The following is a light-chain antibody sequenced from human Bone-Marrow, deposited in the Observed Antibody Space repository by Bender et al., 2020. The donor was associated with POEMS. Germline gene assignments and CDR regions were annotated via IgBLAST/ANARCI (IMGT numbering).Light chain of an antibody. CDR2: INN. J-gene: IGLJ3*02. Sequence: QSVLTQPPSASGTHGQRVTISCSGSSSNIGTNPVNWYQQLPGTAPKLLIYINNQRPSGVPDRFSGSKSGTSASLAISGLQSEDEADYYCAAWEDSLSGWVFGGGTKLTVL. V-gene: IGLV1-44*01. CDR3: AAWEDSLSGWV. CDR1: SSNIGTNP.